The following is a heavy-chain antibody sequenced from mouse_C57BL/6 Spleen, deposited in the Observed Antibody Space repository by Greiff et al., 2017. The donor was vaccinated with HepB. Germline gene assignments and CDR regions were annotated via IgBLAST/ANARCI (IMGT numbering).Heavy chain of an antibody. D-gene: IGHD2-3*01. J-gene: IGHJ4*01. CDR3: ARSVDGYLYYAMDY. CDR1: GYTFTSYG. V-gene: IGHV1-81*01. CDR2: IYPRSGNT. Sequence: VQLQQSGAELARPGASVKLSCKASGYTFTSYGISWVKQRTGQGLEWIGEIYPRSGNTYYNEKFKGKATLTADKSSSTAYMERRSLTSEDSAVYFCARSVDGYLYYAMDYWGQGTSVTVSS.